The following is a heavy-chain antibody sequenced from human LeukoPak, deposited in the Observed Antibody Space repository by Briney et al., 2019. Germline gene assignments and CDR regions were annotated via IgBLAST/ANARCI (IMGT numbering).Heavy chain of an antibody. CDR1: GFTFSTYA. CDR3: ARWGSTSCYDY. D-gene: IGHD2-2*01. V-gene: IGHV3-64*02. J-gene: IGHJ4*02. CDR2: ISTNGAGT. Sequence: GGSLRLSCAASGFTFSTYAMHWVRQAPGKGLEYVSAISTNGAGTYYAGSVKGRFTISRDNSKNTLFLQMGSLRADDMAVYYCARWGSTSCYDYWGQGTLVTVSS.